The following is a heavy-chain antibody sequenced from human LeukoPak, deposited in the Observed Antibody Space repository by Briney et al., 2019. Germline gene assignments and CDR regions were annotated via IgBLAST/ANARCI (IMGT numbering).Heavy chain of an antibody. J-gene: IGHJ6*03. D-gene: IGHD2-2*01. V-gene: IGHV3-33*01. CDR1: GFTFSSYG. Sequence: GGSLRLSCAASGFTFSSYGMHWVRQAPGKGLEGVAVIWYDGSNKYYADSVKGRFTISRDNSKNTLYLQMNSLRTEDTAVYYCARDHCSSTSCYRGEYYYYYYMDVWGKGTTVTVSS. CDR2: IWYDGSNK. CDR3: ARDHCSSTSCYRGEYYYYYYMDV.